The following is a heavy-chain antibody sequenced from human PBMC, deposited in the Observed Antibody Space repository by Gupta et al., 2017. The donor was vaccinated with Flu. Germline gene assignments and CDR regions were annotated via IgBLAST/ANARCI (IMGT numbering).Heavy chain of an antibody. J-gene: IGHJ5*02. CDR3: ARDHHPHYYDSSGPRPWFDP. Sequence: QVQLVQSGAEVKKPGASVKVSCKASGYTFTAFYIHWVRQAPGQGLEWMGWISPNSGDTKHEQRFQGRVTRTRDTSDTTVYRELSRLRFDDTAVYFCARDHHPHYYDSSGPRPWFDPWGQGTRVTGSS. CDR1: GYTFTAFY. V-gene: IGHV1-2*02. CDR2: ISPNSGDT. D-gene: IGHD3-22*01.